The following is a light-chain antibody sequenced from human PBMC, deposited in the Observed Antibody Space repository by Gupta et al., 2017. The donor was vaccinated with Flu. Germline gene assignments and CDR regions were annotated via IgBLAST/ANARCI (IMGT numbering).Light chain of an antibody. J-gene: IGKJ1*01. Sequence: DIQMTQSPSSLSASVVDRVTITCRASQSISSYLYWYQQKPGKAPKLLIYDASSGKSGVPSRFSGSGSGTDFTLTISSRQPEDFATYYCQQRYSTPWSFGQGTQVEIK. V-gene: IGKV1-39*01. CDR1: QSISSY. CDR2: DAS. CDR3: QQRYSTPWS.